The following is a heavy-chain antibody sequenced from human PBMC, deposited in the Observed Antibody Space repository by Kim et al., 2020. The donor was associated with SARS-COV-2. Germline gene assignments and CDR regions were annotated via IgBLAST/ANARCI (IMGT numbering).Heavy chain of an antibody. CDR2: INPNSGDT. V-gene: IGHV1-2*06. CDR3: ARVNYYESSGHYYDMDV. J-gene: IGHJ6*02. CDR1: GYTFTGYY. Sequence: ASVKVSCKASGYTFTGYYMHWVRQAPGQGLEWVGRINPNSGDTNYAEKFQDRVTMTRDTSITTAYMELSRLRSDDTALFYCARVNYYESSGHYYDMDVWGQGTTVTVSS. D-gene: IGHD3-22*01.